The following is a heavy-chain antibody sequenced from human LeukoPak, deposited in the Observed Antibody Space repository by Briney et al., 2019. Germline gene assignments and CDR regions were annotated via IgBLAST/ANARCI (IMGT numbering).Heavy chain of an antibody. V-gene: IGHV3-33*01. CDR3: ARDLYRAAAAPDQ. J-gene: IGHJ4*02. CDR2: IWYDGSNK. CDR1: GFTFSSYG. Sequence: GRSLRLSCAASGFTFSSYGMHWVRQAPGKGLEWVAVIWYDGSNKYYADSVKGRFTISRDNSKNTLYLQMNSLRAEDTAVYYCARDLYRAAAAPDQWGQGTLVTVSS. D-gene: IGHD6-13*01.